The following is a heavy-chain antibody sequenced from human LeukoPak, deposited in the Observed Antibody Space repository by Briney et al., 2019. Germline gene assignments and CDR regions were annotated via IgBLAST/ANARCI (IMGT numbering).Heavy chain of an antibody. Sequence: GGSLRLSCAASGFTFSTYNMNWVRQAPGKGLEWVSSISSSSSHTYYVDSVKGRFTISRDNTMNSLYLQMNSLRAEDTAVYYCTREVPHGYSGYDSRDYWGQGTPVTVSS. D-gene: IGHD5-12*01. CDR1: GFTFSTYN. J-gene: IGHJ4*02. CDR2: ISSSSSHT. V-gene: IGHV3-21*01. CDR3: TREVPHGYSGYDSRDY.